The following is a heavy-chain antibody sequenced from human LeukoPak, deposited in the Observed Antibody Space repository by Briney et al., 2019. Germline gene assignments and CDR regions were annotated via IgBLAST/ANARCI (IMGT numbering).Heavy chain of an antibody. CDR2: IYSGGST. CDR1: GGSISSYY. J-gene: IGHJ4*02. CDR3: ARGGDVDTGPDY. D-gene: IGHD5-18*01. V-gene: IGHV3-53*01. Sequence: ETLSLTCTVSGGSISSYYWSWVRQAPGKGLEWVSVIYSGGSTYYADSVKGRFTISRDNSKNTLYLQMNSLRAEDTAVYYCARGGDVDTGPDYWGQGTLVTVSS.